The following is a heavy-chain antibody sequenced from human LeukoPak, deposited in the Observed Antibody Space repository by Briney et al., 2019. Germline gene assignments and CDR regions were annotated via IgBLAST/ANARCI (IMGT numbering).Heavy chain of an antibody. D-gene: IGHD3-9*01. Sequence: GGSLRLSCAASGFLVSSTYMSWVRQAPGKGLEWVSVIYSGGSTYYADSVKGRFTISRDNSKNTLYLQMDSLRAEDTAVYYCARGSATGLFDYWGQGTLVTVSS. CDR2: IYSGGST. V-gene: IGHV3-53*01. J-gene: IGHJ4*02. CDR3: ARGSATGLFDY. CDR1: GFLVSSTY.